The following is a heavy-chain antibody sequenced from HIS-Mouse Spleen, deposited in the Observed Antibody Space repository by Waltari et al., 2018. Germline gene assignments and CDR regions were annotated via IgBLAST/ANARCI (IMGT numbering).Heavy chain of an antibody. V-gene: IGHV3-74*01. CDR2: INSDGSST. J-gene: IGHJ5*02. CDR3: ARDLGYSSSSEVWFDP. CDR1: GFTVGSYW. D-gene: IGHD6-6*01. Sequence: EVQLVESGGGLVQPGGSLRLSCAAAGFTVGSYWVHWVRQAPGKGRVWVSRINSDGSSTSYADSVKGRFTISRDNAKNTLYLQMNSLRAEDTAVYYCARDLGYSSSSEVWFDPWGQGTLVTVSS.